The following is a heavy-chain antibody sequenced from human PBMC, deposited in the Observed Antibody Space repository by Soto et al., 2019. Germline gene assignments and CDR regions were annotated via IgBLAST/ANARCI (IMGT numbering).Heavy chain of an antibody. Sequence: EVQLVQSGGGLVQPGGSLKLSCAASGFSFSASAMHWVRQASGKGLEWVGRIRSKPNNYATEYAASVKGRFTISRDXXKNTEYLPPNGLKTEHTGVYCCTRCSLGNSWYFGPWGPGTLVNVFS. CDR1: GFSFSASA. J-gene: IGHJ5*02. V-gene: IGHV3-73*01. CDR2: IRSKPNNYAT. CDR3: TRCSLGNSWYFGP. D-gene: IGHD6-13*01.